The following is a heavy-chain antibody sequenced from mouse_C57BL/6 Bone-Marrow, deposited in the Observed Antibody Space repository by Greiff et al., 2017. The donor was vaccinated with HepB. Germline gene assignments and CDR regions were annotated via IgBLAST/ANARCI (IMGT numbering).Heavy chain of an antibody. D-gene: IGHD2-4*01. V-gene: IGHV1-81*01. Sequence: QVQLQQSGAELARPGASVKLSCKASGYTFTSYGISWVKQRTGQGLEWIGEIYPRSGNTYYNEKFKGKATLTADKSSSTAYMELRSLTSEDSAVYFCARQAYDYVAYWGKGTLVTVSA. CDR3: ARQAYDYVAY. J-gene: IGHJ3*01. CDR1: GYTFTSYG. CDR2: IYPRSGNT.